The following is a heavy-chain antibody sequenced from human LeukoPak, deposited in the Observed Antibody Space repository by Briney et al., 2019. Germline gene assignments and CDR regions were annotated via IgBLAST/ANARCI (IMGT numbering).Heavy chain of an antibody. Sequence: GGSLTLSCEASGFPFSSYWMLWVRQAPGKGLVWVSRISGDGTIKTYADFVRGRFTISRDNTKNILYLQMNSPKVEDTATYFCSRSQFDYWGQGVLVTVSA. CDR3: SRSQFDY. CDR2: ISGDGTIK. V-gene: IGHV3-74*03. CDR1: GFPFSSYW. J-gene: IGHJ4*02.